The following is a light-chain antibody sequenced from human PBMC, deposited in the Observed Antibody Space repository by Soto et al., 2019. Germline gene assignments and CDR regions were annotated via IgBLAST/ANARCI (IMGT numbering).Light chain of an antibody. Sequence: EIVLTQSPATLSLSPGESATLSCRASQSVRSYLAWYQKKPGQAPRLLIYETSNRATGVPARFSGSGSGTDFTLTISSLEAEDFAVYYCQQRGLWPLTFGGGTKVEIK. CDR3: QQRGLWPLT. CDR2: ETS. CDR1: QSVRSY. J-gene: IGKJ4*01. V-gene: IGKV3-11*01.